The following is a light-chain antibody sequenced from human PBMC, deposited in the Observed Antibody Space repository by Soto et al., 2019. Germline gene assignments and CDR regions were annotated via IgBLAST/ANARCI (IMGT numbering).Light chain of an antibody. Sequence: DIQMTQFPSSLSASVGDRVTITCRTSQSISNQLIWYQQKPGEAPKPLIYTASTLYSGVPSRFIGSGSGTDFTLTISSLQPEDFATYYCQQGYRNPITFGQGKRLEIK. CDR3: QQGYRNPIT. CDR1: QSISNQ. J-gene: IGKJ5*01. CDR2: TAS. V-gene: IGKV1-39*01.